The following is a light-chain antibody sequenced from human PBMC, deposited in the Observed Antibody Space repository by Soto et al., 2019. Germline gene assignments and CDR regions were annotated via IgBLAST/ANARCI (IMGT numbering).Light chain of an antibody. V-gene: IGKV3-15*01. CDR2: AAS. CDR3: QQYDNWHPIT. CDR1: QSVGSN. Sequence: EIVLTQSPGTLSLSPGERATLSCRASQSVGSNLAWYQQKHGQATRLLIYAASTRATGIPARFSGSGSGTEFTLTIRSLQSEDFAFYYCQQYDNWHPITFGQGTRLEIK. J-gene: IGKJ5*01.